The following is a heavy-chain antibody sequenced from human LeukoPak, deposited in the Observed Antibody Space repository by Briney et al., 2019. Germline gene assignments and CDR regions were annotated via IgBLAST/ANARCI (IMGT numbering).Heavy chain of an antibody. D-gene: IGHD5-18*01. CDR2: INWNGGST. Sequence: PGGSLRLSCAASGFIFSNYAMTWVRQAPGKGLEWVSGINWNGGSTGYADSVKGRFTISRDNAKNSLYLQMNSLRAEDTALYYCARSYGGYSYGYRFSYFDYWGQGTLVTVSS. CDR3: ARSYGGYSYGYRFSYFDY. V-gene: IGHV3-20*04. J-gene: IGHJ4*02. CDR1: GFIFSNYA.